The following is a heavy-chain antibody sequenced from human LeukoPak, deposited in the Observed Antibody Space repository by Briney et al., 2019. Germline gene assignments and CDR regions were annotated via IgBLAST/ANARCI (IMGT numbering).Heavy chain of an antibody. CDR2: INPNSGGT. CDR3: ARVRSIAARTAIDC. CDR1: GYIFTSYA. Sequence: ASVKVSCKASGYIFTSYAMNWVRQAPGQGLEWMGWINPNSGGTNYAQKFQGRVTMTRDTSISTAYMELSRLRSDDTAVYYCARVRSIAARTAIDCWGQGTLVTVSS. V-gene: IGHV1-2*02. D-gene: IGHD6-6*01. J-gene: IGHJ4*02.